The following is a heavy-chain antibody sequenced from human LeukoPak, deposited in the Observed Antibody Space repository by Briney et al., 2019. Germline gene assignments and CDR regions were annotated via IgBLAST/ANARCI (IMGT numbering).Heavy chain of an antibody. CDR3: AKDLGIAGHY. V-gene: IGHV3-53*05. Sequence: PGGSLRLSCAASGFTVSRTYMSWVRQAPGKGLEWVSIVYTGGTTYYADSVQGRFTISRDNSKNTLYLQMNSLRAEDTAVYYCAKDLGIAGHYWGQGTLVTVSS. CDR2: VYTGGTT. J-gene: IGHJ4*02. D-gene: IGHD6-13*01. CDR1: GFTVSRTY.